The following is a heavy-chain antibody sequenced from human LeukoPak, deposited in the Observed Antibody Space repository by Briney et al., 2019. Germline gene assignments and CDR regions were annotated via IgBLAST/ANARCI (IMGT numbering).Heavy chain of an antibody. J-gene: IGHJ4*02. CDR2: ISFDGSVK. Sequence: TGGSLRLSCAASGFTFSSYAMSWVRQVPGKGLDWVADISFDGSVKQYADSVRGRFTISRDNSQNSVYLEMNSLRVEDTAVYYCARELVSEQSGFDYWGQGTLVTVSS. CDR1: GFTFSSYA. D-gene: IGHD1/OR15-1a*01. V-gene: IGHV3-30-3*01. CDR3: ARELVSEQSGFDY.